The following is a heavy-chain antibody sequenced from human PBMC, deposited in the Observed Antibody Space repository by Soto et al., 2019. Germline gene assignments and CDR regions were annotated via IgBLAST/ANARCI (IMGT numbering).Heavy chain of an antibody. CDR1: GYTSTGYY. Sequence: EASVKVSCKASGYTSTGYYMHWVRQAPGQGLEWMGWINPNSGGTNYAQKFQGWVTMTRDTSISTAYMELSRLRSDDTAVYYCARDGYCSGGSCYSLVAFDIWGQGTMVTVSS. V-gene: IGHV1-2*04. CDR3: ARDGYCSGGSCYSLVAFDI. D-gene: IGHD2-15*01. J-gene: IGHJ3*02. CDR2: INPNSGGT.